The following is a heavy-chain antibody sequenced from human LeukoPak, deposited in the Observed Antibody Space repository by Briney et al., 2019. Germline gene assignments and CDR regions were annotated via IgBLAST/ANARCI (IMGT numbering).Heavy chain of an antibody. V-gene: IGHV3-23*01. D-gene: IGHD4-17*01. CDR3: AKDGSDYGGYPPGAFDI. CDR2: VSGSGVST. Sequence: PGGSLRLSCAASGFTFSSYAMSWVRQAPGKGREWVSAVSGSGVSTYYADSVKGRFSISRDNSKNTLYLQMNGLRAEDTAVYYCAKDGSDYGGYPPGAFDIWGQGTMVTVSS. J-gene: IGHJ3*02. CDR1: GFTFSSYA.